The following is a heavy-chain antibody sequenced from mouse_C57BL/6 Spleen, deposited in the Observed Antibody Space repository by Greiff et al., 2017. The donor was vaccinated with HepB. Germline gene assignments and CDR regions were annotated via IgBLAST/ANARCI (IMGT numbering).Heavy chain of an antibody. Sequence: VQLKQSGPELVKPGASVKMSCKASGYTFTDYNMHWVKQSHGKSLEWIGYINPNNGGTSYNQKFKGKATLTVNKSSSTAYMELRSLTSEDSAVYYCARGKLGPAWFAYWGQGTLVTVSA. D-gene: IGHD4-1*01. V-gene: IGHV1-22*01. CDR3: ARGKLGPAWFAY. CDR2: INPNNGGT. CDR1: GYTFTDYN. J-gene: IGHJ3*01.